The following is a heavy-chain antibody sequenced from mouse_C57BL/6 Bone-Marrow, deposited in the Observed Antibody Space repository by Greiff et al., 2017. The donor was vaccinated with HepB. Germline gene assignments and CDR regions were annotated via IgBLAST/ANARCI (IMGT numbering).Heavy chain of an antibody. J-gene: IGHJ2*01. Sequence: EVKLVESGGGLVQPGGSLKLSCAASGFTFSDYYMYWVRQTPEKRLEWVAYISNGGGSTYYPDNVKGRFTISRDNAKNTLYLQMSRLKSEDTAMYYCARLGFDYWGQGTTLTVSS. CDR1: GFTFSDYY. CDR3: ARLGFDY. V-gene: IGHV5-12*01. CDR2: ISNGGGST.